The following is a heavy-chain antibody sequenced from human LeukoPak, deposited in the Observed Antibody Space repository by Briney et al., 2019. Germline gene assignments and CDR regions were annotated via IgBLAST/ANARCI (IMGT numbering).Heavy chain of an antibody. CDR3: ARPGGHYYGSGSYLPKRFDY. D-gene: IGHD3-10*01. CDR1: GGSFSGYY. CDR2: INHSGST. J-gene: IGHJ4*02. Sequence: SETLSLTCAVYGGSFSGYYWSWIRQPPGKGLEWIGEINHSGSTNYNPSLKSRVTISVDTSKNQFSLKLSSVTAADTAVYYCARPGGHYYGSGSYLPKRFDYWGQGTLVTVSS. V-gene: IGHV4-34*01.